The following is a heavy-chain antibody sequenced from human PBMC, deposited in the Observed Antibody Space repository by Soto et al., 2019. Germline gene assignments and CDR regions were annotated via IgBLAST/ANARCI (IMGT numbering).Heavy chain of an antibody. J-gene: IGHJ4*02. D-gene: IGHD4-17*01. CDR2: ISYDGSNK. CDR1: GFTFSSYG. CDR3: AKDLVYGDDY. V-gene: IGHV3-30*18. Sequence: SLRLSCAASGFTFSSYGMHWVRQAPGKGLEWVAVISYDGSNKYYADSVKGRFTISRDNSKNTLYLQMNSLRAEDTAVYYCAKDLVYGDDYWGQGTLVTSPQ.